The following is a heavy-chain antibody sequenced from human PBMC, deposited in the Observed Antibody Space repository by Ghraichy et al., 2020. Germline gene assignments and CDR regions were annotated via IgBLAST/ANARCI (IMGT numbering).Heavy chain of an antibody. Sequence: ASVKVSCKASGYTFANYDINWVRQAPGQGLEWMGWLNPKNGNTGYAPKFQDRITMTTDTSINSAYMEVSSLTSEDTAVYYCAKGPRGWNVDSGIDVWGQGTTVTVSS. D-gene: IGHD1-1*01. CDR1: GYTFANYD. CDR2: LNPKNGNT. V-gene: IGHV1-8*01. J-gene: IGHJ6*02. CDR3: AKGPRGWNVDSGIDV.